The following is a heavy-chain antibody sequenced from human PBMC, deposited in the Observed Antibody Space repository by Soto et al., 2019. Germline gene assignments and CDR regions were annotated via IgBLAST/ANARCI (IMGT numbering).Heavy chain of an antibody. CDR1: GFTFNIYW. CDR2: IDNDGSAT. J-gene: IGHJ4*02. Sequence: GSLRLSCVASGFTFNIYWMHWVRQAPGKGLEWVSRIDNDGSATTYADSVKGRFTISRDNAKNTLFLQMDTLRVDDTAVYYCARDNWNSYRGQGTLVTVSS. V-gene: IGHV3-74*01. CDR3: ARDNWNSY. D-gene: IGHD1-1*01.